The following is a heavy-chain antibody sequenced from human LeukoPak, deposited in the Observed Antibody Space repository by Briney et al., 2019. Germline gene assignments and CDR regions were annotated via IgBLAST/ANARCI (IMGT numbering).Heavy chain of an antibody. Sequence: GGSLRLSCAASGFTFSSYSMNWVRQAPGKGLEWVSSISSSSSYIYHADSVKGRFTISRDNAKNSLYLQMNSLRAEDTAVYYCARGVPTGIDYFDYWGQGTLVTVSS. CDR1: GFTFSSYS. CDR3: ARGVPTGIDYFDY. V-gene: IGHV3-21*01. D-gene: IGHD1-1*01. CDR2: ISSSSSYI. J-gene: IGHJ4*02.